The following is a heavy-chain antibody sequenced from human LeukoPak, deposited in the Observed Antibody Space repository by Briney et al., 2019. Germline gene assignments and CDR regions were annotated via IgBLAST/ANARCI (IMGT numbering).Heavy chain of an antibody. CDR2: INPNSGGT. V-gene: IGHV1-2*02. J-gene: IGHJ4*02. CDR3: ARVSFRGYCSGGSCYYFDY. D-gene: IGHD2-15*01. CDR1: GYTFTSYY. Sequence: GASVKVSCKASGYTFTSYYMHWVRQAPGQGLEWMGWINPNSGGTNYAQKFQGRVTMTRDTSISTAYMELSRLRSDDTAVYYCARVSFRGYCSGGSCYYFDYWGQGTLVTVSS.